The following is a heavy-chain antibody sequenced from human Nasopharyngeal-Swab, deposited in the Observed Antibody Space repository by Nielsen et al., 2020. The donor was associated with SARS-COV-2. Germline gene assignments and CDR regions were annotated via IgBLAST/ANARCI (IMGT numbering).Heavy chain of an antibody. J-gene: IGHJ4*02. Sequence: GGSLRLSFASSLFTFISYEMNWVRHSPGKGLEWGSYISSSGSTRYYADSVKGRFTISRDNAKNSLYLQMNSLRAEDTAVYYCARGRRLLDYWGQGTLVTVSS. D-gene: IGHD2-15*01. CDR3: ARGRRLLDY. CDR2: ISSSGSTR. V-gene: IGHV3-48*03. CDR1: LFTFISYE.